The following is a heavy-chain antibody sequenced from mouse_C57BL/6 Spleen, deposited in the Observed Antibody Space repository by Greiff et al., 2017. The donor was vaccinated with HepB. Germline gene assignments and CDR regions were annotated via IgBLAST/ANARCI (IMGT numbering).Heavy chain of an antibody. V-gene: IGHV14-4*01. D-gene: IGHD3-2*02. J-gene: IGHJ2*01. CDR1: GFNIKDDY. CDR3: TGAQATDY. Sequence: EVQLQESGAELVRPGASVKLSCTASGFNIKDDYMHWVKQRPEQGLEWIGWIDPENGDTEYASKFQGKATITADTSSNTAYLQLSSLTSEDTAVYYCTGAQATDYWGQGTTLTVSS. CDR2: IDPENGDT.